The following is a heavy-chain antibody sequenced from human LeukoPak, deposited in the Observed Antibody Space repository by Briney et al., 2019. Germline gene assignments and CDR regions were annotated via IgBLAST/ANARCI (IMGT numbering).Heavy chain of an antibody. J-gene: IGHJ6*04. D-gene: IGHD3-10*02. CDR3: AELGITMIGGV. CDR2: ISGSGGST. CDR1: AFTFSSYG. V-gene: IGHV3-23*01. Sequence: PGGTLRLSCAASAFTFSSYGMSWVRQAPGKGLEWVSAISGSGGSTYYPDSVKGRFTISRDNAKNSLYLQMNSLRAEDTAVYYCAELGITMIGGVWGKGTTVTISS.